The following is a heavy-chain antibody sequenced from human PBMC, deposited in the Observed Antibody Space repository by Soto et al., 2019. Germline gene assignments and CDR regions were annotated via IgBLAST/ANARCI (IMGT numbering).Heavy chain of an antibody. D-gene: IGHD3-22*01. Sequence: GGSLRLSCAASGFTFSSYAMSWVRQATGKGLEWVSAISGSGGSTYYADSVKGRFTISRDNSKNTLYLQMNSLRAEDTAVYYCATSLYYYDSSGYYSPFDYWGQGTLVTVSS. CDR3: ATSLYYYDSSGYYSPFDY. CDR1: GFTFSSYA. CDR2: ISGSGGST. J-gene: IGHJ4*02. V-gene: IGHV3-23*01.